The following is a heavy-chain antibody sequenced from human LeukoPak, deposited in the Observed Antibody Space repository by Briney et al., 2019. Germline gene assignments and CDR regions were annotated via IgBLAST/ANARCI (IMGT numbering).Heavy chain of an antibody. D-gene: IGHD1-26*01. CDR3: ARAGVVGATKRYYYYYYMDV. V-gene: IGHV6-1*01. Sequence: SQTLSLTCAISGDSVSSKSAAWNWIRQSPSRGLEWLGRTYYRSKWYNDYAVSVKSRITINPDTSKNQFSLQLNSVTPEDTAVYYCARAGVVGATKRYYYYYYMDVWGKGTAVTVSS. CDR2: TYYRSKWYN. J-gene: IGHJ6*03. CDR1: GDSVSSKSAA.